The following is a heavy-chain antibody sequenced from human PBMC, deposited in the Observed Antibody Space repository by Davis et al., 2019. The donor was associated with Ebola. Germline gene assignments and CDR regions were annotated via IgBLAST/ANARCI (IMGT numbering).Heavy chain of an antibody. CDR3: ARDFDSSGYYSD. J-gene: IGHJ4*02. D-gene: IGHD3-22*01. Sequence: PSETLSLTCTVSGGSVSSGAYYWSWIRQHPGKGLEWIGYIYYSGSTYYNPSLKSRVTISVDTSKNHFSLKLSSVTAADTAVYYCARDFDSSGYYSDWGQGTLVTVSS. CDR2: IYYSGST. V-gene: IGHV4-31*03. CDR1: GGSVSSGAYY.